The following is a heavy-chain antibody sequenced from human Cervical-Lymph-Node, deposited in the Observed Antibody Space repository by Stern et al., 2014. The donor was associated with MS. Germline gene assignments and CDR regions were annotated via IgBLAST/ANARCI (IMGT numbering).Heavy chain of an antibody. J-gene: IGHJ4*02. CDR3: AKEGRVSRFDA. CDR1: GASIGSSHL. V-gene: IGHV4-4*01. D-gene: IGHD6-13*01. CDR2: IHSTGTI. Sequence: VQLVESGPGLVKPSGTLSLTCAVSGASIGSSHLRRWVRQPPGKGLGWIGKIHSTGTINYNPSIKTRFTISRDKSKNESSLSLSSVAAADTAIYCCAKEGRVSRFDAWGQGTLVTVSS.